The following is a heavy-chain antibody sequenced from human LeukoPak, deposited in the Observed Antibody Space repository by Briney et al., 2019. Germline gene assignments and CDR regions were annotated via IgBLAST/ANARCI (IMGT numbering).Heavy chain of an antibody. CDR1: GGSISSGDYY. J-gene: IGHJ5*02. D-gene: IGHD4-17*01. Sequence: SETLSLTCTVSGGSISSGDYYWSWIRQPPGKGLEWIGYIYYSGSTNYNPSLKSRVTISVDTSKNQFSLKLSSVTAADTAAYYCAKLFYGDPSYNWFDPWGQGTLVTVSS. V-gene: IGHV4-61*08. CDR2: IYYSGST. CDR3: AKLFYGDPSYNWFDP.